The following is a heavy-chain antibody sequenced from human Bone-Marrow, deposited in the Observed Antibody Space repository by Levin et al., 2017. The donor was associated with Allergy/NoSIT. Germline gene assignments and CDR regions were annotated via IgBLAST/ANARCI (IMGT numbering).Heavy chain of an antibody. CDR2: MYDSGST. D-gene: IGHD3-10*01. V-gene: IGHV4-59*01. Sequence: TPGGSLRLSCTVSGGSISHYYWSWIRQPPGKGLEWIGYMYDSGSTNYTPSLKSRVSISVDTSKNQFSLKLSSVTAADTAVYYCARGGLNHYGLGTYASVDYWGPGTLVTVSS. CDR3: ARGGLNHYGLGTYASVDY. CDR1: GGSISHYY. J-gene: IGHJ4*02.